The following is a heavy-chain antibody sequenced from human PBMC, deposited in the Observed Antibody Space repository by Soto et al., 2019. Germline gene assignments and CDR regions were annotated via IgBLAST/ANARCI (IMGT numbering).Heavy chain of an antibody. CDR1: GFTVSSNY. J-gene: IGHJ6*02. CDR2: IYSGGST. D-gene: IGHD3-22*01. CDR3: ARTTRDSSGYYYYYYYGMDV. V-gene: IGHV3-53*01. Sequence: PGGSLRLSCAASGFTVSSNYMSWVRQAPGKGLEWVSVIYSGGSTYYADSVKGRFTISRDNSKNTLYLQMNSLRAEDTAVYYCARTTRDSSGYYYYYYYGMDVWGQGTTVTVSS.